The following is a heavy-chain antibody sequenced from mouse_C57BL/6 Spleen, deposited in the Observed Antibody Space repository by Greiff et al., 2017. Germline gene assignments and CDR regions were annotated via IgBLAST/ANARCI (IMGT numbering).Heavy chain of an antibody. Sequence: QVQLQQSGPELVKPGASVKISCKASGYAFSSSWMNWVKQRPGKGLEWIGRIYPGDGDTNYNGKFKGKDTLTADKSSSTAYMQLSSLTSEDSAVYFCANYYGSSYAWFAYWGQGTLVTVSA. J-gene: IGHJ3*01. V-gene: IGHV1-82*01. CDR1: GYAFSSSW. CDR2: IYPGDGDT. CDR3: ANYYGSSYAWFAY. D-gene: IGHD1-1*01.